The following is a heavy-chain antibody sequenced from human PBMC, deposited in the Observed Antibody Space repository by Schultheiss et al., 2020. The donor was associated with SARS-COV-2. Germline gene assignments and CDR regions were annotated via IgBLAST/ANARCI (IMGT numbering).Heavy chain of an antibody. J-gene: IGHJ6*04. CDR2: ISSSSSYT. Sequence: GGSLRLSCAASGFTFSSYAMSWVRQAPGKGLEWVSYISSSSSYTNYADSVKGRFTISRDNSKNTLYLQMNSLRAEDTAVYYCATSGTIFGVVPYYYGMDVWGKGTTVTVSS. D-gene: IGHD3-3*01. V-gene: IGHV3-23*01. CDR1: GFTFSSYA. CDR3: ATSGTIFGVVPYYYGMDV.